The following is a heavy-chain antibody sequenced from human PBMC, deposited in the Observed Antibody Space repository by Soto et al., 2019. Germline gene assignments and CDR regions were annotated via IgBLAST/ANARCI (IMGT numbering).Heavy chain of an antibody. V-gene: IGHV1-8*01. CDR2: MNPNSGNT. CDR1: GYTLTSYD. Sequence: QVQLVQSGAEVKKPGASVKVSCKASGYTLTSYDINWVRQATGQGLEWMGWMNPNSGNTGYAQKFQGRVTMTRNTSISTAYMELRSLRSEETAVYYCARGRSDDPFVDYWGQGTLVTVSS. CDR3: ARGRSDDPFVDY. D-gene: IGHD3-3*01. J-gene: IGHJ4*02.